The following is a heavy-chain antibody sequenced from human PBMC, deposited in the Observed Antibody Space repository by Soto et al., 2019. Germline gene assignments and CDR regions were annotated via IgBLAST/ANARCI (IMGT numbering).Heavy chain of an antibody. CDR1: GDSIISSDFY. V-gene: IGHV4-39*01. D-gene: IGHD3-3*02. J-gene: IGHJ5*02. Sequence: DTLSLTCTVSGDSIISSDFYWGWVRQPPGKGLEWVGSIFYLGSSYYNPSLKSRVTMSVDTSKNQFSLRLRSVTAADTALYFCARHSLALRKNNWFDPWGQGIMVTVSS. CDR2: IFYLGSS. CDR3: ARHSLALRKNNWFDP.